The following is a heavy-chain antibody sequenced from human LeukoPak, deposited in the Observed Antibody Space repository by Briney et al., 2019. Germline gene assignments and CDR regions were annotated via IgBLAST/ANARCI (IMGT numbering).Heavy chain of an antibody. CDR3: AREDGPERYFDF. J-gene: IGHJ2*01. Sequence: ASVKVSCKASGYTFTSYGVSWVRQAPGQGLEWMGWISAYNGNTRYAQEFQGRVTMTTDTSTNTVYMDLRSLRSDDTAVYYCAREDGPERYFDFWGRGTLVTVSS. CDR2: ISAYNGNT. D-gene: IGHD1-14*01. CDR1: GYTFTSYG. V-gene: IGHV1-18*01.